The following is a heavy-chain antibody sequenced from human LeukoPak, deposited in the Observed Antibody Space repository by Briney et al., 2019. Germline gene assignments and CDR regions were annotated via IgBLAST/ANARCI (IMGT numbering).Heavy chain of an antibody. CDR1: GGSISNYY. J-gene: IGHJ4*02. V-gene: IGHV4-59*01. Sequence: SETLSLTCTVSGGSISNYYWSWIRQPPGKGLEWIGYIYYSGTTNYNPSLKSRVAISVDTSKNQFSLKLNSVTAADTAVYYCARGVYIAAAQYGYWGQGTLVTVSS. CDR3: ARGVYIAAAQYGY. D-gene: IGHD6-13*01. CDR2: IYYSGTT.